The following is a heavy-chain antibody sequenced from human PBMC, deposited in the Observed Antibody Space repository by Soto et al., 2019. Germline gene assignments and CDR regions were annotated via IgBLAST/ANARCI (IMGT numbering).Heavy chain of an antibody. J-gene: IGHJ3*02. V-gene: IGHV4-34*01. CDR1: GGSFSGYY. Sequence: SETLSLTCAVYGGSFSGYYWSWIRQPPGKGLEWIGEINHSGSTNYNPSLKSRVTISVDTSKNQFSLKLSSVTVADTAVYYCARGLDVGDAFDIWGQGTMVTVSS. CDR3: ARGLDVGDAFDI. D-gene: IGHD1-26*01. CDR2: INHSGST.